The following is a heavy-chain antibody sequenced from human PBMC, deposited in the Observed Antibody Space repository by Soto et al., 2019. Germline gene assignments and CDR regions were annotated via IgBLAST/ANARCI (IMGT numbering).Heavy chain of an antibody. CDR2: ISGSGTTA. CDR3: AKTTDGWFSAFEI. CDR1: GFVFSSYA. Sequence: EVQLLESGGGLVQPGGSLRLSCAASGFVFSSYAMSWVRQAPGKGLEWVSAISGSGTTAYYADSVKGRFIFSRDNPNNTMYLQMNSLRAEDTAVYFCAKTTDGWFSAFEIWGQGTVVTVSS. J-gene: IGHJ3*02. V-gene: IGHV3-23*01. D-gene: IGHD6-19*01.